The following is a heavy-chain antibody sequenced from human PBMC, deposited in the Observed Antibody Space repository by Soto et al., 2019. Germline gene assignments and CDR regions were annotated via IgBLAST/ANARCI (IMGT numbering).Heavy chain of an antibody. D-gene: IGHD5-18*01. J-gene: IGHJ4*02. V-gene: IGHV3-30*18. CDR2: ISYDGSNK. CDR3: AKDQSGYSYGHYFDY. CDR1: GFTFSSYG. Sequence: GGSLRLSCAASGFTFSSYGMHWVRQAPGKGLEWVAVISYDGSNKYYADSVKGRFTISRDNSKNTLYLQMNSLRAEDTAVYYCAKDQSGYSYGHYFDYWGQGTLVTVSS.